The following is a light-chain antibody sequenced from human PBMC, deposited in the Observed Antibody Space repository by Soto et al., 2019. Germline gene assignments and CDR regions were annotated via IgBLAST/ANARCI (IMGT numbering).Light chain of an antibody. CDR1: SSDVGGYNY. Sequence: QSALTQPRSVSGSPGQSVTISCTGTSSDVGGYNYVSWYQQHPGKAPKLMIYDVSKRPSGVPDRCSGSKSGNTASLTISGLQAEDEADYYCCSYAGSYTFEVFGGGTKVTVL. V-gene: IGLV2-11*01. CDR3: CSYAGSYTFEV. J-gene: IGLJ2*01. CDR2: DVS.